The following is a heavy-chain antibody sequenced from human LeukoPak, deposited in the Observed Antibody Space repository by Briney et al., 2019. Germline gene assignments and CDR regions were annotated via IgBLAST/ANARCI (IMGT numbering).Heavy chain of an antibody. CDR2: TYSGGST. Sequence: GGSLRLSCAASGFTVSSNYMSWVRQAPGKGLEWVTVTYSGGSTYYADSVKGRFTISRDNSKNTLYLQMNSLRAEDTAVYYCARGPAGGYSYGNYFDYWGQGTLVTVSS. V-gene: IGHV3-66*02. J-gene: IGHJ4*02. CDR3: ARGPAGGYSYGNYFDY. D-gene: IGHD5-18*01. CDR1: GFTVSSNY.